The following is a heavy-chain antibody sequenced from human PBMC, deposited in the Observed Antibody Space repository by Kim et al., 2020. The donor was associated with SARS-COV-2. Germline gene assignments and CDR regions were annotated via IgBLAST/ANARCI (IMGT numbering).Heavy chain of an antibody. CDR1: GFTFSSYS. Sequence: GGSLRLSCAASGFTFSSYSMNWVRQAPGKGLEWVSSISSSSSYIYYADSVKGRFTISRDNAKNSLYLQMNSLRAEDTAVYYCARDRALRTVAGTGREYYIDYWGQGALVTVSS. D-gene: IGHD6-19*01. J-gene: IGHJ4*02. V-gene: IGHV3-21*01. CDR2: ISSSSSYI. CDR3: ARDRALRTVAGTGREYYIDY.